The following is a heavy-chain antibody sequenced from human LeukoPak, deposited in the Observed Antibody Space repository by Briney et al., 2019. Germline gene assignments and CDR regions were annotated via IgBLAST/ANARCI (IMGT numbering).Heavy chain of an antibody. V-gene: IGHV1-69*05. Sequence: SVKVSCKASGGTFSSYAISWVRQAPGQGLEWMGRIIPIFGTANYAQKFQGRVTITTDESTSTAYMELSSLRSEDTAVYYCARGEGVWGSYPNHPSWFDPWGQGTLVTVSS. CDR3: ARGEGVWGSYPNHPSWFDP. CDR2: IIPIFGTA. J-gene: IGHJ5*02. CDR1: GGTFSSYA. D-gene: IGHD3-16*02.